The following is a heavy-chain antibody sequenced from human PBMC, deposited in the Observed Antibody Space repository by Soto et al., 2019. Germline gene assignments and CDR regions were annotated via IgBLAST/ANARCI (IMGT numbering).Heavy chain of an antibody. CDR1: GFSSGDYA. J-gene: IGHJ6*04. CDR2: IRSKAYGGTT. CDR3: TTRKDFVLRFYYYSLDV. Sequence: PEGSLRLSCTGSGFSSGDYAMSWVRQAPGKGLEWVGFIRSKAYGGTTEYAASVKGRFTISRDDSKNIAYLQMDSLKTEDTAVYYGTTRKDFVLRFYYYSLDVRRKRTTFTTCS. D-gene: IGHD3-3*01. V-gene: IGHV3-49*04.